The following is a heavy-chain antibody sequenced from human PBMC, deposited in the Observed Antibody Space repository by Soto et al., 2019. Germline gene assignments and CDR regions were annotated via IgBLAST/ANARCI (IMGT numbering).Heavy chain of an antibody. CDR1: GFTFSSYW. J-gene: IGHJ6*02. V-gene: IGHV3-74*01. CDR2: INSDGSST. D-gene: IGHD1-26*01. CDR3: ARDIVDGYYYYDMDV. Sequence: GGSLRLSCAASGFTFSSYWMHWVRQAPGKGLVWVSRINSDGSSTSYADSVKGRFTISRDNAKNTLYLQMNSLRAEDTAVYYCARDIVDGYYYYDMDVWGQGTTVTVSS.